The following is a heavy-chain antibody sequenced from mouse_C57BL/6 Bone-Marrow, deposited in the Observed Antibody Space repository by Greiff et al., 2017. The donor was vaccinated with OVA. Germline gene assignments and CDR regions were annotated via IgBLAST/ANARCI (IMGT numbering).Heavy chain of an antibody. CDR2: INPNNGGT. CDR1: GYTFTDYN. V-gene: IGHV1-22*01. J-gene: IGHJ1*03. D-gene: IGHD2-4*01. CDR3: ARRPFYYDYDRGYFDV. Sequence: VQLQQSGPELVKPGASVKMSCKASGYTFTDYNRHWGKKSQGKRREGIGYINPNNGGTSYNQKFKGKATLTVNKSSSTAYMELRSLTSEDSAVYYCARRPFYYDYDRGYFDVWGTGTTVTVSS.